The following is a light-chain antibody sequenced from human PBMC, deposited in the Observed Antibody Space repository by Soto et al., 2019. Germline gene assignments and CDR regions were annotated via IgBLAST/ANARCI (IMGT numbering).Light chain of an antibody. CDR1: QSVSSSY. CDR3: QQYGSSRWT. J-gene: IGKJ1*01. V-gene: IGKV3-20*01. CDR2: GAS. Sequence: EIVLTPSPGTLSLSPGERATLSCRASQSVSSSYLAWYQQKPGQAPRLLIYGASSRATGISDRFSGSGSGTDFTLTISRLEPEDFAVYYCQQYGSSRWTFGQGTKVDIK.